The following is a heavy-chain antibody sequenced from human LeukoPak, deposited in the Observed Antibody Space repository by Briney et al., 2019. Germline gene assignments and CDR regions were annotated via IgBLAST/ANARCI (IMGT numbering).Heavy chain of an antibody. J-gene: IGHJ5*02. CDR3: ARSGRVTQNWFDP. CDR1: GFTFSSYS. Sequence: PGGSLRLSCAASGFTFSSYSMNWVRQAPGKGLEWVSSISSSSSYIYYADSAKGRFTISRDNAKNSLYLQMNSLRAEDTAVYYCARSGRVTQNWFDPWGQGTLVTVSS. D-gene: IGHD2-21*02. CDR2: ISSSSSYI. V-gene: IGHV3-21*01.